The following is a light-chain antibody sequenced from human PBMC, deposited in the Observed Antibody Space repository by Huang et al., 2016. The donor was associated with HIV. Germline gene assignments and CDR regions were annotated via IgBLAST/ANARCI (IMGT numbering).Light chain of an antibody. V-gene: IGKV1-5*03. CDR3: QQYTTYFPT. CDR2: KAS. Sequence: DIQMTQSPSTLSASVGDRVTITCRARLSISRWLAWYHEKPGKAPKLLIYKASSLESGVPASFSGSGSGTEFTLTISSLQPDDFATYYCQQYTTYFPTFGQGTKLEIK. J-gene: IGKJ2*01. CDR1: LSISRW.